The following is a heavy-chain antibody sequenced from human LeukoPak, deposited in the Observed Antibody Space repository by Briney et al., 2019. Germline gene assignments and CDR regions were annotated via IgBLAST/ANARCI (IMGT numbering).Heavy chain of an antibody. D-gene: IGHD3-22*01. Sequence: WASVKVSCKASGGTFSSYAISWVRQAPGQGLEWMGGIIPIFGTANYAQKFQGRVTITADESTSTAYMELSSLRSEDTAVYYYASSYDSSGYYYGYFDYWGQGTLVTVSS. V-gene: IGHV1-69*01. CDR1: GGTFSSYA. CDR2: IIPIFGTA. J-gene: IGHJ4*02. CDR3: ASSYDSSGYYYGYFDY.